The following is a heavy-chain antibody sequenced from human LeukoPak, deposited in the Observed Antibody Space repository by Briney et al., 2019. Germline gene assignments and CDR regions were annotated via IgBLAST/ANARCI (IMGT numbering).Heavy chain of an antibody. CDR2: IYTSGST. V-gene: IGHV4-61*02. D-gene: IGHD3-3*01. Sequence: PSQTLSLTCTVSGGSISSGSYYWSWIRQPDGKGLEWIGRIYTSGSTNYNLSLKSRVTISVDTSKNQFSLKLSSVTAADTAVYYCARAGKYYDFWSAQFDYRGQGTLVTVSS. CDR3: ARAGKYYDFWSAQFDY. CDR1: GGSISSGSYY. J-gene: IGHJ4*02.